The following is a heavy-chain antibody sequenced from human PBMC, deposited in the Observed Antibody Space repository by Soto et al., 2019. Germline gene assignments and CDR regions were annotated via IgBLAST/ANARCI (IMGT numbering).Heavy chain of an antibody. CDR2: IKQDGSEK. J-gene: IGHJ6*02. CDR3: ARDRVPYYDILTGYSPPTYGMDV. V-gene: IGHV3-7*01. D-gene: IGHD3-9*01. CDR1: VFTFSSYW. Sequence: RWSLRLCCSASVFTFSSYWMSWFRQAPGKGLEWVANIKQDGSEKYYVDSVKGRFTISRDNAKNSLYLQMNSLRAEDTAVYYCARDRVPYYDILTGYSPPTYGMDVWGQGTTVTVSS.